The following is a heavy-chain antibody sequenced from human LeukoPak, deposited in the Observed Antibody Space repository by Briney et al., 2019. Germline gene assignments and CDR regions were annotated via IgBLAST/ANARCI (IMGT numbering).Heavy chain of an antibody. D-gene: IGHD3-22*01. CDR3: ARRYYDSSGYLYYFDY. Sequence: PGGSLRLSCAASGFTFSSYSMNWVRQAPGKGLEWVSSISSSSSYIYYADSVKGRFTISRDNAKNSLYLQMNSLRAEDTAVYYCARRYYDSSGYLYYFDYWGQGTLVTVSS. CDR2: ISSSSSYI. J-gene: IGHJ4*02. V-gene: IGHV3-21*01. CDR1: GFTFSSYS.